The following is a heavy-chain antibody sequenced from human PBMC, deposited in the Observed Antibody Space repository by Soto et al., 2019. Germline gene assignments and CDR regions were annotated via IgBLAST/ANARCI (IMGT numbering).Heavy chain of an antibody. Sequence: PSETLSLTCTVSGGSISSGGYYWSWIRQHPGKGLEWIGYIYYSGSTYYNPSLKSRVTISVDTSKNQFSLKLSSVTAADTAVYYCASGREDIVVVPAAFWFDYWGQGTLVTVSS. CDR1: GGSISSGGYY. V-gene: IGHV4-31*03. D-gene: IGHD2-2*01. CDR2: IYYSGST. CDR3: ASGREDIVVVPAAFWFDY. J-gene: IGHJ4*02.